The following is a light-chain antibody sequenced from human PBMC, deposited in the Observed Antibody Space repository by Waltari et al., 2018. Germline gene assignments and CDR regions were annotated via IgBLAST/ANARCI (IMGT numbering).Light chain of an antibody. Sequence: EVVLTQSPATLSLSPGERATLSCRASQSVNEYLAWYQQKPGQAPRLLMYDASHRATGIPARFSGSGSGTDFTLTISSLESEDFAVYYCQQRSNWPLTFGGGTKVEIK. CDR1: QSVNEY. J-gene: IGKJ4*01. CDR3: QQRSNWPLT. CDR2: DAS. V-gene: IGKV3-11*01.